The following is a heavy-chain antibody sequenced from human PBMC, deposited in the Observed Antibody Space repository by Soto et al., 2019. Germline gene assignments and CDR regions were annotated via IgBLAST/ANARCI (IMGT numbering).Heavy chain of an antibody. CDR1: GYYFSNYA. Sequence: LGESLKISWKGSGYYFSNYAIIWVRQLPGKGLEWMGKIDPGDSDANYSPSFQGHVTISADMSITTAYLLWGSLKASDSAIYYCTRLAEVRPGYDAMAVWGQGTTVTVSS. D-gene: IGHD6-6*01. CDR3: TRLAEVRPGYDAMAV. J-gene: IGHJ6*02. CDR2: IDPGDSDA. V-gene: IGHV5-10-1*01.